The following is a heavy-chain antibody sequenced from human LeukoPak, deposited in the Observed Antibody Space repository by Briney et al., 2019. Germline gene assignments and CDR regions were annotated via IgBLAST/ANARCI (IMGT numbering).Heavy chain of an antibody. J-gene: IGHJ4*02. CDR3: AKGDQPLLYGGAFDY. CDR2: ISGSGGTT. CDR1: GFTFSSYA. Sequence: GGSLRLSCAASGFTFSSYAMHWVRQAPGKGLEWVSAISGSGGTTFYADSVKGRFTISRDNSKNTLYLQLNSLRAEDTAVYYCAKGDQPLLYGGAFDYWGQGTLVTVSS. V-gene: IGHV3-23*01. D-gene: IGHD2-2*02.